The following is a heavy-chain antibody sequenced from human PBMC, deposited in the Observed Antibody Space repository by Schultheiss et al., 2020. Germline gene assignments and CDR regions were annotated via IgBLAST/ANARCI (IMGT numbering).Heavy chain of an antibody. V-gene: IGHV4-59*08. Sequence: SETLSLTCAVYGGSFSGYYWSWIRQPPGKGLEWIGYIYYSGSTYYNPSLKSRVTISVDTSKNQFSLKLSSVTAADTAVYYCARRDYVWGSYQGGSWFDPWGQGTLVTVSS. J-gene: IGHJ5*02. CDR3: ARRDYVWGSYQGGSWFDP. CDR2: IYYSGST. D-gene: IGHD3-16*01. CDR1: GGSFSGYY.